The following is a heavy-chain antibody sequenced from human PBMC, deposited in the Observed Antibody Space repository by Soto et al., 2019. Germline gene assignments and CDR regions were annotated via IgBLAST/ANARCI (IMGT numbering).Heavy chain of an antibody. CDR3: ARGPYYDFWSGYHMHHDAFDI. Sequence: GGSLRLSCAASGFTFSSYSMNWVRQAPGKGLEWVSYISSSSSTIYYADSVKGRFTISRDNAKNSLYLQMNSLRAEDTAVYYCARGPYYDFWSGYHMHHDAFDIWGQGTMVTVSS. CDR2: ISSSSSTI. J-gene: IGHJ3*02. V-gene: IGHV3-48*01. CDR1: GFTFSSYS. D-gene: IGHD3-3*01.